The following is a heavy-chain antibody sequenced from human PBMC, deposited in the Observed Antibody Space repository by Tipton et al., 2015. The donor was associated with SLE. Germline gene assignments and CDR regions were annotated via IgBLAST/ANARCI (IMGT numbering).Heavy chain of an antibody. J-gene: IGHJ3*02. CDR3: ARDRSSSDAFDI. Sequence: QVQLVQSGGGLVKPGGSLRLSCAASGFTFSSYAMHWVRQAPGKGLEWVAVISYDGSNKYYADSVKGRFTISRDNSKNTLYLQMNSLRAEDTAVYYCARDRSSSDAFDIWGQGTMVTVSS. CDR2: ISYDGSNK. D-gene: IGHD2-2*01. CDR1: GFTFSSYA. V-gene: IGHV3-30*04.